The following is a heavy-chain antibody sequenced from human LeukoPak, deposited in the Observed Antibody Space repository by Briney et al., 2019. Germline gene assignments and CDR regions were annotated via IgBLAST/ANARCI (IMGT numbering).Heavy chain of an antibody. J-gene: IGHJ4*02. CDR2: IYPGDSDT. Sequence: GESLKISCKGSGYSSTSYWIGWVRQMPGKGLEWMGIIYPGDSDTRYSPSFQGQVTISADKSISTAYLQWSSLKASDTAMYYCAKTEGYCSSTSCLFDYWGQGTLVTVSS. D-gene: IGHD2-2*01. V-gene: IGHV5-51*01. CDR1: GYSSTSYW. CDR3: AKTEGYCSSTSCLFDY.